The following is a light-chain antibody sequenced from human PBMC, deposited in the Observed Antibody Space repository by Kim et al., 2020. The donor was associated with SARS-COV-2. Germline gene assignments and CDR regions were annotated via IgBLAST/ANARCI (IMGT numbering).Light chain of an antibody. CDR1: SRDIGSYDL. V-gene: IGLV2-23*01. CDR3: CSHTEAGTPV. J-gene: IGLJ3*02. CDR2: EGI. Sequence: QSALTQPASMSGSPGQSITISCTGASRDIGSYDLVSWYQKHAGKAPKLIIYEGIKRPSGVPHRFAGSSFGTTASLTISGLQAEDEADYYCCSHTEAGTPVFGGGTQLTVL.